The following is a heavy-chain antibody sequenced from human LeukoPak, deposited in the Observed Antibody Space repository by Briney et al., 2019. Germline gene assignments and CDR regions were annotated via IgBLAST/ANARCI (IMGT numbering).Heavy chain of an antibody. CDR1: GGSISSRSHY. J-gene: IGHJ4*02. V-gene: IGHV4-39*01. CDR2: IYYSGST. D-gene: IGHD3-10*01. CDR3: ARLDLWFGDDY. Sequence: SETLSLTCTVSGGSISSRSHYWGWIRQPPGKGLEWIGSIYYSGSTYYNPSLKSRVTISVDTSKNQFSLKLSSVTAADTAVYYCARLDLWFGDDYWGQGTLVTVSS.